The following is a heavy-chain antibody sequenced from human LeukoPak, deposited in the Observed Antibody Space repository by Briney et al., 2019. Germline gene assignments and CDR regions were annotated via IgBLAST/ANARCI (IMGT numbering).Heavy chain of an antibody. CDR1: GGTFSSYA. J-gene: IGHJ4*02. CDR3: ARDLVYGGPLEY. V-gene: IGHV1-69*06. D-gene: IGHD2-8*01. Sequence: GASVKVSCKASGGTFSSYAISWVRQAPGQGLEWMGGIIPIFGTANYARKFQGRVTITADKSTSTAYMELSSLRSEDTAVYYCARDLVYGGPLEYWGQGTLVTVSS. CDR2: IIPIFGTA.